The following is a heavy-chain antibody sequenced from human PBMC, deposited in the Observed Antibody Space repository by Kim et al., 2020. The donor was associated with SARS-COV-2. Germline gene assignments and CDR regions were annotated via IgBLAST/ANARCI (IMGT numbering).Heavy chain of an antibody. Sequence: GGSLRLSCAASGFTFSSYSMNWVRQAPGKGLEWVSSISSSSSYIYYADSVKGRFTISRDNAKNSLYLQMNSLRAEDTAVYYCARDLITTYYYGSGPYAFDIWGQGTMVTVSS. V-gene: IGHV3-21*01. CDR2: ISSSSSYI. D-gene: IGHD3-10*01. CDR1: GFTFSSYS. CDR3: ARDLITTYYYGSGPYAFDI. J-gene: IGHJ3*02.